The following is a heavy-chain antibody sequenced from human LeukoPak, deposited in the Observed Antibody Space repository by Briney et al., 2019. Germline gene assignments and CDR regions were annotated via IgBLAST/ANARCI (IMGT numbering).Heavy chain of an antibody. CDR2: ISAYDGNT. J-gene: IGHJ4*02. D-gene: IGHD6-19*01. CDR3: ARVGAVAGMRGYFDY. CDR1: GYTFTSYG. V-gene: IGHV1-18*04. Sequence: ASVKVSCKASGYTFTSYGISWVRQAPGQGLEWIGWISAYDGNTNYAQQLQGRVTMTTDTSTSTAYMELRSLRSDATAVYYCARVGAVAGMRGYFDYWGQGTLVTVSS.